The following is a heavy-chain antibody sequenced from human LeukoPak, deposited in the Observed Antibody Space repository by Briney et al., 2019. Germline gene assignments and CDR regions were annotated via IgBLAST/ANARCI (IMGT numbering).Heavy chain of an antibody. CDR3: ARGCTSSSCYDY. CDR1: GFTFRRYW. CDR2: RNEDGNKK. D-gene: IGHD2-2*01. J-gene: IGHJ4*02. Sequence: LSGGSLRLSCTASGFTFRRYWMGWVRQAPGKGLEWVANRNEDGNKKYYVDSVKGRFTISRDNSKNSLYLQMNSLRVEDTAVYYRARGCTSSSCYDYWGQGTLVTVSS. V-gene: IGHV3-7*04.